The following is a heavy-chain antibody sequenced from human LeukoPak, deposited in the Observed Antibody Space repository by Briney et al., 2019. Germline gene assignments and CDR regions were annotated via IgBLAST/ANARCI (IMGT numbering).Heavy chain of an antibody. D-gene: IGHD3-10*01. V-gene: IGHV3-7*01. Sequence: GGSLRLSCAASGFTFSSYWMSWVRQAPGKGLEWVANIKQDGSEKYYVDSVKGRFTISRDNAKNSLYLQMNSLRAEDTAVYYCAREAWVWFRESLSTLDYWGQGTLVTVSS. J-gene: IGHJ4*02. CDR1: GFTFSSYW. CDR2: IKQDGSEK. CDR3: AREAWVWFRESLSTLDY.